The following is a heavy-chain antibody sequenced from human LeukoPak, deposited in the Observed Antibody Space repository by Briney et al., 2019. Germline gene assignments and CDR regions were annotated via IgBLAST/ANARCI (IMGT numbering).Heavy chain of an antibody. CDR1: GGTFSSYA. CDR3: ASIHDHHQTVDY. D-gene: IGHD1-14*01. Sequence: SVKVSCKASGGTFSSYAISWVRQAPGQGLEWMGRIIPIFGIANYAQKFQGRVTITADKSTSTAYMELSSLRSEDTAVYYCASIHDHHQTVDYWGQGTLVTVSS. J-gene: IGHJ4*02. V-gene: IGHV1-69*04. CDR2: IIPIFGIA.